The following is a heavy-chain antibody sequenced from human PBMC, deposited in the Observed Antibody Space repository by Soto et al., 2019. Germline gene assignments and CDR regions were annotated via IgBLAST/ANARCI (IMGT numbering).Heavy chain of an antibody. D-gene: IGHD2-15*01. CDR3: ARDFNNILVVDQPNRFDP. CDR2: IYYSGST. V-gene: IGHV4-39*01. CDR1: GGSISSSSYY. J-gene: IGHJ5*02. Sequence: QLQLQESGPGLVKPSETLSLTCTVSGGSISSSSYYWGWVRQPPGKGLEWIGRIYYSGSTYYKPSLKGRDTIYVDTSIKEYSLTLSSVTAADAAVYYCARDFNNILVVDQPNRFDPWGQGTLVTVSS.